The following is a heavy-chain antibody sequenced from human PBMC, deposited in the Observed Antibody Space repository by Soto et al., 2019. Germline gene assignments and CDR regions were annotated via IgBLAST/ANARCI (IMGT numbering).Heavy chain of an antibody. J-gene: IGHJ4*02. Sequence: SETLSLTCAVYGGSFSGYYWSWIRQPPGKGLEWIGEINHSGSTYYNPSLKSRVTISVDTSKNQFSLKLSSVTAADTAVYYCATQFTGGFDYWGQGTLVTVSS. CDR2: INHSGST. CDR1: GGSFSGYY. CDR3: ATQFTGGFDY. D-gene: IGHD3-10*01. V-gene: IGHV4-34*01.